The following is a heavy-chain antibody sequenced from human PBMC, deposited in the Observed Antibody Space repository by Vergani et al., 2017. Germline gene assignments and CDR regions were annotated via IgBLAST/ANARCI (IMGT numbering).Heavy chain of an antibody. CDR1: GGSFSGYY. CDR3: AGYSSSSGASY. J-gene: IGHJ4*02. Sequence: QVQLQQWGAGLLKPSETLSLTCAVYGGSFSGYYWSWIRQPPGKGLEWIGEINHSGSTNYNPSLKSRVTISVDTSKNQFSLKLSSVTAADTAVYYCAGYSSSSGASYWGQGTLVIVSS. D-gene: IGHD6-6*01. CDR2: INHSGST. V-gene: IGHV4-34*01.